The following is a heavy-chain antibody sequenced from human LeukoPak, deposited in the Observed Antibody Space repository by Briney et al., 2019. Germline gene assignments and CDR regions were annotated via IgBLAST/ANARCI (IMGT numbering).Heavy chain of an antibody. V-gene: IGHV1-24*01. CDR1: GYTLTELS. D-gene: IGHD5-24*01. Sequence: ASVKVSCKLSGYTLTELSMHWVRQAPGKGLEWMGGFDPEDGETIYAQKFQGRVTMTEDTSTDTAYMELSSLRSEDTAVYYCAVRDGYNSWHWFDPWGQGTLVTVSS. J-gene: IGHJ5*02. CDR3: AVRDGYNSWHWFDP. CDR2: FDPEDGET.